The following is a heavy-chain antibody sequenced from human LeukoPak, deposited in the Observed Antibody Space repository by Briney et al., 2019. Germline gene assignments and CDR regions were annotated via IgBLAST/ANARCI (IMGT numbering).Heavy chain of an antibody. D-gene: IGHD3-16*01. Sequence: GGSLRLSCAASGFTFSTYSMSWVRQAPGKGLEWVSSIRSGGENTYYADSVKGRFTISRDNSKDTLSLQMNSLRAEDTAVYYRAKISWGARGTFYRGQGTLVTVSS. V-gene: IGHV3-23*01. J-gene: IGHJ4*02. CDR2: IRSGGENT. CDR3: AKISWGARGTFY. CDR1: GFTFSTYS.